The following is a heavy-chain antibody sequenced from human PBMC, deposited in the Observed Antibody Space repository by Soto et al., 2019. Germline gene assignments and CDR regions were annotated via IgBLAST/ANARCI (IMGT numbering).Heavy chain of an antibody. Sequence: SETLCLTSAVSGGSINSSNWLSWVRHSPGKGLEWMGEIYQSVSTKYNPSFRSRFTVSIYKPKSQFSLKLTSVTAADSAVYYCARRYFYENQGVFDVWDQGTKVTVSS. CDR3: ARRYFYENQGVFDV. J-gene: IGHJ3*01. V-gene: IGHV4-4*02. CDR2: IYQSVST. CDR1: GGSINSSNW. D-gene: IGHD3-22*01.